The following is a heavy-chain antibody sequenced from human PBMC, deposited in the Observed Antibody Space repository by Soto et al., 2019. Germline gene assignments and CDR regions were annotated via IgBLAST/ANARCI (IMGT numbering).Heavy chain of an antibody. CDR1: GFTFNRHP. J-gene: IGHJ4*02. D-gene: IGHD2-8*01. V-gene: IGHV3-30-3*01. CDR2: ISHDGNNK. CDR3: ARASGHIYATLHGPFDH. Sequence: GGSLRLSCAAFGFTFNRHPLHWVRQAPGKGLEWVAVISHDGNNKYYADSVKGRFTISRDNSMNMLYLQMHGLRTEDTAIFYCARASGHIYATLHGPFDHWGQGALVTVSS.